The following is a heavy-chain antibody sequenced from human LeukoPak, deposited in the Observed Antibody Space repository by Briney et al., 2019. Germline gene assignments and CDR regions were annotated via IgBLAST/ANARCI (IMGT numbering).Heavy chain of an antibody. CDR3: ARVSGIGAAGPQGY. Sequence: GGSLRLYCAASGFTFSSYWMQWVRQAPGKGLVWVSRINSDGSSTSYADSVKGRFTISRDNAKSTLYLQMNSLRAEDTAVYYCARVSGIGAAGPQGYWGRGTLVTVSS. V-gene: IGHV3-74*01. D-gene: IGHD6-13*01. J-gene: IGHJ4*02. CDR2: INSDGSST. CDR1: GFTFSSYW.